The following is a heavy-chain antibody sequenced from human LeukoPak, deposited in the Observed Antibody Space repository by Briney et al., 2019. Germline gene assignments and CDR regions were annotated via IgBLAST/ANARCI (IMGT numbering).Heavy chain of an antibody. CDR2: ISGSGGST. D-gene: IGHD1-1*01. V-gene: IGHV3-23*01. CDR1: GFTFSSYA. CDR3: AKDGSLRNWLLRGYYYYYMDV. J-gene: IGHJ6*03. Sequence: AGGSLRLSCAPSGFTFSSYAMSWVRQAPGKGLEWVSAISGSGGSTYYADSVKGRFTISRDNSKNTLYLQMNSLRAEDTAVYYCAKDGSLRNWLLRGYYYYYMDVWGKGTTVTVS.